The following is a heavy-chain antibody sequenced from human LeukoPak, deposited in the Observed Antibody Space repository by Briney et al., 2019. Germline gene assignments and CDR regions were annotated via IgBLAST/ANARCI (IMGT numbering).Heavy chain of an antibody. CDR1: GGSISSGDYY. Sequence: SQTLSLTCTVSGGSISSGDYYWSWIRQPPGKGLEWIGYIYYSGSTYYNPSLKSRVTISVDTSKNQFSLKLSSVTAADTAVYYCARGGSSWYYSWFDPWGQGTLVTVSS. D-gene: IGHD6-13*01. J-gene: IGHJ5*02. V-gene: IGHV4-30-4*01. CDR2: IYYSGST. CDR3: ARGGSSWYYSWFDP.